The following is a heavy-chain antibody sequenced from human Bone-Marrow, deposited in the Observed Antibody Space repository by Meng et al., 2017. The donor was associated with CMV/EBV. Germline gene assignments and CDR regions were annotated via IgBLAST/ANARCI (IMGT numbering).Heavy chain of an antibody. CDR1: GFTFSNSW. CDR3: ARDPHFGALDY. Sequence: GGSLRLSCAASGFTFSNSWMSWVRQAPGKGLEWVANIKFDGGEIYYVDPVKGRFTISRDNAKNSLYLQMNGLRAEDTAVYYCARDPHFGALDYWGQGTLVTVSS. J-gene: IGHJ4*02. D-gene: IGHD3-10*01. V-gene: IGHV3-7*01. CDR2: IKFDGGEI.